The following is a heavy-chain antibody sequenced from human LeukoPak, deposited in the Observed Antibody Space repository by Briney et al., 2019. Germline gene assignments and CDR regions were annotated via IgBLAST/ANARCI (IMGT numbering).Heavy chain of an antibody. CDR3: ARVTTVALACVFFNC. V-gene: IGHV4-59*12. CDR2: IYYSGST. D-gene: IGHD4-11*01. Sequence: SVTLSLTCSGSGVSIYSYYWSWIPPPPGKGLVGWGNIYYSGSTNKNPSLNSRIIISVVRSKSQFSLKLSYVTAADTGVYYCARVTTVALACVFFNCRGRGTLVTVSS. J-gene: IGHJ4*02. CDR1: GVSIYSYY.